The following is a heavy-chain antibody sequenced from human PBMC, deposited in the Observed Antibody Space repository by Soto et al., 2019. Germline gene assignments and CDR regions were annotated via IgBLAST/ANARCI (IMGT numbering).Heavy chain of an antibody. V-gene: IGHV1-18*01. D-gene: IGHD3-22*01. CDR2: ISAYNGNT. Sequence: QVQLVQSGAEVKKPGASVKVSCKASGYTFTSYGISWVRQPPGQGLEWLGWISAYNGNTNYAQKLQGRGTITEDTTTSTAYIELRRLSSGDTAVYCCASDGYYDSSGSYYYGMDVWGQGTTVTVSS. CDR3: ASDGYYDSSGSYYYGMDV. J-gene: IGHJ6*02. CDR1: GYTFTSYG.